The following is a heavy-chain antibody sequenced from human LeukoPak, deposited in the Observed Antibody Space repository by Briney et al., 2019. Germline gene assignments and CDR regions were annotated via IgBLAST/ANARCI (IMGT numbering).Heavy chain of an antibody. Sequence: PGGALRLSCAASGFTFSSYAMSWVRQAPGKGLEWVSYISSSSSYTNYADSVKGRFTISRDNAKNSLYLQLNSLRAEDTAVYYCAREGGGKEYSYFHGLDVWGQGTTVTVSS. CDR3: AREGGGKEYSYFHGLDV. J-gene: IGHJ6*02. CDR1: GFTFSSYA. V-gene: IGHV3-11*05. D-gene: IGHD4-23*01. CDR2: ISSSSSYT.